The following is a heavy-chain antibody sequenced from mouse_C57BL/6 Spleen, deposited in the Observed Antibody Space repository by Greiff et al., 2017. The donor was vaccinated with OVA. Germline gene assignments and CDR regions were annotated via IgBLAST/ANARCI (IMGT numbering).Heavy chain of an antibody. D-gene: IGHD2-3*01. V-gene: IGHV1-69*01. CDR2: IDPSDSYT. J-gene: IGHJ2*01. CDR3: ARIYDGYYYFDY. CDR1: GYTFTSYW. Sequence: QVQLQQPGAELVMPGASVKLSCKASGYTFTSYWMHWVKQRPGQGLEWIGEIDPSDSYTNYNQKFKGKATLTVDTSSSTAYMQISSLTSEDSAVYYCARIYDGYYYFDYWGKGTTLTVSS.